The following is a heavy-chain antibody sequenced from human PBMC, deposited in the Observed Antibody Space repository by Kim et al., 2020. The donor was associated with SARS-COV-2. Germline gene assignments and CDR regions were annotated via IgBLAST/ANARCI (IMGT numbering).Heavy chain of an antibody. CDR2: ISGSGGST. J-gene: IGHJ6*02. V-gene: IGHV3-23*01. CDR1: GFPFSSYA. CDR3: ATGLVGPYYYYRMDV. D-gene: IGHD1-26*01. Sequence: GGSLRLSCAASGFPFSSYAMPWVRPAPGKGLEWVSAISGSGGSTYFADSVKRRVPISRDNSKNTLYLQMNSLRAADTAVYFCATGLVGPYYYYRMDVWG.